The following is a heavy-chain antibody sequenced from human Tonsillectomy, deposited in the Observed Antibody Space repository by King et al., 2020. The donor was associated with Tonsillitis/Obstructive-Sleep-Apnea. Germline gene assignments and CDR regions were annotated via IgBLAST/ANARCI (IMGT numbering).Heavy chain of an antibody. CDR3: ARVNPSSNYPFDY. CDR1: GFTFSSYT. D-gene: IGHD4-11*01. CDR2: ISSSTSYI. Sequence: VQLVESGGGLVKPGGSLRLSCAASGFTFSSYTMNWVRQAPGKGLEWVSSISSSTSYIYYADSVKGRFTISRDNAKNSLYLQMNSLRAEDTAVYYCARVNPSSNYPFDYWGQGTLVTVSS. J-gene: IGHJ4*02. V-gene: IGHV3-21*01.